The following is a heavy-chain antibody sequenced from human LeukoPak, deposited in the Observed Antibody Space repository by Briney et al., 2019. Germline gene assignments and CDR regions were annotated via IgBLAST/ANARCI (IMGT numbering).Heavy chain of an antibody. D-gene: IGHD2-21*02. CDR2: INAGNGNT. V-gene: IGHV1-3*01. CDR3: AREHDSLTASSFDY. Sequence: ASVKLSCKTSGYSFTTYSIFWVRQAPGQRLEWMGWINAGNGNTKYSQTFQGRVTITRDTSASTAHMELSSLRSEDTAIYYCAREHDSLTASSFDYWGQGILVTVSS. J-gene: IGHJ4*02. CDR1: GYSFTTYS.